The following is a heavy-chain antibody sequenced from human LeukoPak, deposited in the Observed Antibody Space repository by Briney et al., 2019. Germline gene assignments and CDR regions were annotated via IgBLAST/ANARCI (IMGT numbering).Heavy chain of an antibody. CDR1: GFTFSTYA. D-gene: IGHD7-27*01. J-gene: IGHJ4*02. CDR2: ISGSGDTT. V-gene: IGHV3-23*01. CDR3: AKPPTGAADIRDY. Sequence: GGSLRLSCAASGFTFSTYAMSWVRQAPGKGLEWVSAISGSGDTTYYADSVKGRFTISRDNFKNMLYLQLNSLRAEDTAVYFCAKPPTGAADIRDYCGQGTLVTVSS.